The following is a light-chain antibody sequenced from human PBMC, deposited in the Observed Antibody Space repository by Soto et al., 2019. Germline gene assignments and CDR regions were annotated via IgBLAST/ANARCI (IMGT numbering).Light chain of an antibody. CDR3: GTWDSSLSAAV. V-gene: IGLV1-51*01. Sequence: SVLTQPPSVSAAPGQKVTISFSGRSSKNGNNYVSWYQQLPGTAPKLLIYDNNKRPSGIPVRFSGSKSGTSATLGITGLQTGDEADYYCGTWDSSLSAAVFGTGTKVTVL. CDR1: SSKNGNNY. CDR2: DNN. J-gene: IGLJ1*01.